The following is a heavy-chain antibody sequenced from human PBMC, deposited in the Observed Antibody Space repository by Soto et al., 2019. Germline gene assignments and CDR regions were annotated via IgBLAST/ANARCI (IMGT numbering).Heavy chain of an antibody. J-gene: IGHJ5*02. D-gene: IGHD2-2*01. CDR2: INHSGST. V-gene: IGHV4-34*01. CDR1: GGSFGGYY. Sequence: QVQLQQWGAGLLKPSETLSLTCAVYGGSFGGYYWSWIRQPPGKGLEWIGEINHSGSTNYNPSLKRRVTISVDTSKNQFSLKLSSVTAADTAVYYCARGRIVVVPAARHNWFDPWGQGTLVTVSS. CDR3: ARGRIVVVPAARHNWFDP.